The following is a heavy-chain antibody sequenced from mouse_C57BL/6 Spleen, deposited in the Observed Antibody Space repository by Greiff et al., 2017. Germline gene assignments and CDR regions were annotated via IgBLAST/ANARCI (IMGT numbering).Heavy chain of an antibody. Sequence: VVRPGSSVKMSCTTSGYTFTSYGINWVKQRPGQGLEWIGYIYIGNGYTEYNEKFKGKATLTSDTSSSTAYMQLSSLTSEDSAIYFCARNYGSSYPYYFDYWGQGTTLTVSS. V-gene: IGHV1-58*01. CDR1: GYTFTSYG. J-gene: IGHJ2*01. CDR2: IYIGNGYT. D-gene: IGHD1-1*01. CDR3: ARNYGSSYPYYFDY.